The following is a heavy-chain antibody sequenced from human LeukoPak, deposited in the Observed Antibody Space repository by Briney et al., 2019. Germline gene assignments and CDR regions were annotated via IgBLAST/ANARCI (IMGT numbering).Heavy chain of an antibody. CDR2: INSRSSTV. CDR1: RFTFSNYG. V-gene: IGHV3-48*04. D-gene: IGHD2-21*02. CDR3: ARAPYCGGDCYSGVDAFDI. J-gene: IGHJ3*02. Sequence: PGGSLRLSCAASRFTFSNYGVNWVRQAPGKGLEWVSYINSRSSTVYYADSVRGRFTISRDNAKNSLYLQMNSLRAEDTAVYYCARAPYCGGDCYSGVDAFDIWGQGTMVTVSS.